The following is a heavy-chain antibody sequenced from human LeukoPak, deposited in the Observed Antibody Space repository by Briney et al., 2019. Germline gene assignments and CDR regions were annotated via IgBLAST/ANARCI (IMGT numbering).Heavy chain of an antibody. D-gene: IGHD6-13*01. CDR3: AKSKGSSWYGVDN. J-gene: IGHJ4*02. V-gene: IGHV3-23*01. Sequence: PGGSLRLSCAASGFTFSTYAMSWVRQAPGKGLEWASGISGSGGSTYYADSVKGRFTISRDTSKNTLYLEMNSLGAEDTALYYSAKSKGSSWYGVDNWGQGTLVTVSS. CDR2: ISGSGGST. CDR1: GFTFSTYA.